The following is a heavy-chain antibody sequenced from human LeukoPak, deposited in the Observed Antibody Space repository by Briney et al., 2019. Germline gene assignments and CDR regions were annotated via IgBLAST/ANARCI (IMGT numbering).Heavy chain of an antibody. J-gene: IGHJ5*02. CDR3: ARDLSSSWSPRFDP. CDR2: INPNSCST. V-gene: IGHV1-2*02. D-gene: IGHD6-13*01. CDR1: GYTFTGYY. Sequence: PSVKVSCKASGYTFTGYYMHWVRQAPGQGLEWMGWINPNSCSTNYAQKFQVRVTMTRDTSISTAYMELSRLRSDDTAVYYCARDLSSSWSPRFDPWGQGTLVTVSS.